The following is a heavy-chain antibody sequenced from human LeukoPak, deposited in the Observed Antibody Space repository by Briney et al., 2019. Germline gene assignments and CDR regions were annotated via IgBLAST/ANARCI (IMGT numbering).Heavy chain of an antibody. J-gene: IGHJ1*01. CDR3: ARQYASGWYKGYFQY. CDR2: INHSGGT. V-gene: IGHV4-34*01. D-gene: IGHD6-19*01. CDR1: GGSFSGYY. Sequence: SETLSLTCGVNGGSFSGYYWSWIRQPPGKGLEWVGEINHSGGTKYNPSLKSRVTISVDTSKNQFSLKVTSVTAADTAVYYCARQYASGWYKGYFQYWGQGTLVTVSS.